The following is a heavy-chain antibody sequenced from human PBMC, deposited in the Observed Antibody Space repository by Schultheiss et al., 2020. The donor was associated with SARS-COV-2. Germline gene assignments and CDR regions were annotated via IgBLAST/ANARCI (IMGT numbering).Heavy chain of an antibody. CDR1: GGSISRGSYY. Sequence: SETLSLTCTVSGGSISRGSYYWSWIRQPAGKGLEWIGRIYTSGSTNYNPSLKSRVTISVDTSKNQFSLKLSSVTAADTAVYYCARDPSGGYDSGYYYYYGMDVWGQGTTVTVSS. V-gene: IGHV4-61*02. D-gene: IGHD5-12*01. CDR3: ARDPSGGYDSGYYYYYGMDV. CDR2: IYTSGST. J-gene: IGHJ6*02.